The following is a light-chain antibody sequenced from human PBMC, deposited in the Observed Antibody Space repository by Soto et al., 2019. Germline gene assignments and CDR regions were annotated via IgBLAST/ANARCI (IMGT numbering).Light chain of an antibody. CDR2: RAF. J-gene: IGKJ3*01. V-gene: IGKV3-15*01. CDR1: QSVSSN. CDR3: QQYNNWPFT. Sequence: ERVMTQSPATLSVSPGERVTLSCRASQSVSSNLAWYQQKPGQAPRLLIYRAFFRATGIPARFSGSGSGTEFTLTISSLQSEDFAVYFCQQYNNWPFTFGPGTKVDIK.